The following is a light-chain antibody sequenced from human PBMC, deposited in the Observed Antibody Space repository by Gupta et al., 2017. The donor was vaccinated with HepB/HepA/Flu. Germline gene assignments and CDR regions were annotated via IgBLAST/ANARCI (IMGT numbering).Light chain of an antibody. CDR2: GAS. V-gene: IGKV3-15*01. CDR3: QQSNNCPFT. CDR1: QSVAIN. Sequence: EIVMTQSPATLSVSPGERATLSCRASQSVAINLAWYQQKPGQAPRLLISGASTRATGIPGRFSGSGSGTEFTLTISSLQSEDFAVYYCQQSNNCPFTFGGGTKVEIK. J-gene: IGKJ4*01.